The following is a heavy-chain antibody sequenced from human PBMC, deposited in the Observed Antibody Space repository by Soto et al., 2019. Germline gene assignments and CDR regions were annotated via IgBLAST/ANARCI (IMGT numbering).Heavy chain of an antibody. Sequence: GGSLRLSCAASGFTVSSNYMSWVRQAPGKGLEWVSVIYSGGSTYYADSVKGRFTISRDNSKNTLYLQMNSLRAEDTAVYYCARDSTDDYGDYGAFDIWGQGTMVTVSS. D-gene: IGHD4-17*01. CDR2: IYSGGST. CDR1: GFTVSSNY. J-gene: IGHJ3*02. CDR3: ARDSTDDYGDYGAFDI. V-gene: IGHV3-53*01.